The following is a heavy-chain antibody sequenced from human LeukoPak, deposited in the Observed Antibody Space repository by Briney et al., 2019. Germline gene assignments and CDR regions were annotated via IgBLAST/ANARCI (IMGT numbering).Heavy chain of an antibody. Sequence: GASVKVSCKASGYTFTSYGISWVRQAPGQGLEWMGWINHNTGGTNYAQKFQGRVTMTRDTSISTAYMELSRLRSDDTAVYYCARDRVYCSAGSCYPSYSFDSWGQGTLVTVSS. CDR2: INHNTGGT. CDR3: ARDRVYCSAGSCYPSYSFDS. CDR1: GYTFTSYG. V-gene: IGHV1-2*02. J-gene: IGHJ4*02. D-gene: IGHD2-15*01.